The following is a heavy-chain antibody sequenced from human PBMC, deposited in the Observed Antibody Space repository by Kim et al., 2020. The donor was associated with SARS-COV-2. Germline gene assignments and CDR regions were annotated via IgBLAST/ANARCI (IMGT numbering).Heavy chain of an antibody. Sequence: GGSLRLSCAASGFTFSSYAMHWVRQAPGKGLEWVAVIWYDGSNKYYADSVKGRFTISRHNSKNTLYLQMNSLRAEDTAVYYCAKDLVGAGGFDYWGQGTLVTVSS. D-gene: IGHD1-26*01. V-gene: IGHV3-33*06. CDR1: GFTFSSYA. J-gene: IGHJ4*02. CDR2: IWYDGSNK. CDR3: AKDLVGAGGFDY.